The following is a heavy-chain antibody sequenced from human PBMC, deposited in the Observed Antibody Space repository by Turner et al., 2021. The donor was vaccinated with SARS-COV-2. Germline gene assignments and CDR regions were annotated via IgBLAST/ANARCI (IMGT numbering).Heavy chain of an antibody. V-gene: IGHV1-18*01. J-gene: IGHJ5*02. D-gene: IGHD6-19*01. CDR1: GYTFTSYG. Sequence: QVQLVQSGAEVKKPGASVQASCQASGYTFTSYGISWVRQAHGQGLEWMGWISAYNVNPNYAPRLQGRVTMTTDTSTSTAYMELRSLRSDDTAVYYCARLEIPRAVPVANWFDPWGQGTLVTVSS. CDR3: ARLEIPRAVPVANWFDP. CDR2: ISAYNVNP.